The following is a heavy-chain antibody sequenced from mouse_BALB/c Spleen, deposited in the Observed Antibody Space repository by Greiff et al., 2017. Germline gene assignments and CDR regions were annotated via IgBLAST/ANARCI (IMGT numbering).Heavy chain of an antibody. J-gene: IGHJ4*01. CDR3: ARRESGTWAMDY. V-gene: IGHV3-2*02. CDR1: GYSITSDYA. CDR2: ISYSGST. D-gene: IGHD4-1*01. Sequence: EVKLLESGPGLVKPSQSLSLTCTVTGYSITSDYAWNWIRQFPGNTLEWMGYISYSGSTSYNPSLKSRISITRDTSKNQFFLQLNSVTTEDTATYYCARRESGTWAMDYWGQGTSVTVSS.